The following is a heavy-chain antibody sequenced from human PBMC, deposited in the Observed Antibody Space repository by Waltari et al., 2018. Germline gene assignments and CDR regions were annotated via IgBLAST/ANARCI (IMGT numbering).Heavy chain of an antibody. CDR2: ISSSSIYI. Sequence: EVQLVASGGGLVKPGGSMRLSCAASGFNFSSYSMHRVRQAPGKGLEWVSSISSSSIYIYYADSVKGRFTISRDNAKNSLYLQMNSLRAEDTAVYYCARDVSVVVVAAMDVWGQGTTVTVSS. D-gene: IGHD2-15*01. V-gene: IGHV3-21*01. J-gene: IGHJ6*02. CDR1: GFNFSSYS. CDR3: ARDVSVVVVAAMDV.